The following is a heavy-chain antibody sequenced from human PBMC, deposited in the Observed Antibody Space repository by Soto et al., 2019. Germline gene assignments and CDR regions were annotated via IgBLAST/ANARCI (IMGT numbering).Heavy chain of an antibody. D-gene: IGHD3-22*01. Sequence: QVQLVESGGGVVQPGRSLRLSCAASGFTFSSYGMHWVRQAPGKGLEWVAVIWYDGSNKYYADSVKGRFTISRDNSKXXLXLXXNSLRAEDTAVYYCARDHLERLRYYYDSSGYGMDVWGQGTTVTVSS. CDR3: ARDHLERLRYYYDSSGYGMDV. J-gene: IGHJ6*02. CDR1: GFTFSSYG. V-gene: IGHV3-33*01. CDR2: IWYDGSNK.